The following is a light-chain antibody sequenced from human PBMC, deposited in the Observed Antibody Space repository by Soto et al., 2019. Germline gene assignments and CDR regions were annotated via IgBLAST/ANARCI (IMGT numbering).Light chain of an antibody. J-gene: IGKJ1*01. CDR2: AAS. Sequence: AIQMTQSPSSLSSCVADIVTISCGASQGIRNDLGWYQQKPGKAPKLLIYAASSLQSGVPSRFSGSGSGTDFTLTISSLQPEDFATYYCLQDYNYPRTFGQGTKVDIK. CDR1: QGIRND. CDR3: LQDYNYPRT. V-gene: IGKV1-6*01.